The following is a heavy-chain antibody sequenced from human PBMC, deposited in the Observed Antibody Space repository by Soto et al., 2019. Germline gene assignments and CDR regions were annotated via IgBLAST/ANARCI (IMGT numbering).Heavy chain of an antibody. CDR1: GFTVSNNY. CDR2: IYSGGYT. V-gene: IGHV3-53*01. CDR3: APHPGGGGY. Sequence: EVQLVESGGGLIQPGGSLRLSCAVSGFTVSNNYMSWVRQAPGKGLEGVSVIYSGGYTAYGDSVKGRFAISRDNSKNTLYLKRNSGRPGHRAVFYWAPHPGGGGYWGQGTLVTVSS. D-gene: IGHD3-10*01. J-gene: IGHJ4*02.